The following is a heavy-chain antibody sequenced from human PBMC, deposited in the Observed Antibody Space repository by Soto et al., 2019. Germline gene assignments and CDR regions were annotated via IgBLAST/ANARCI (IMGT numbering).Heavy chain of an antibody. CDR2: INAGSGYT. CDR1: GYTFTTFA. Sequence: GXSVKVSCNASGYTFTTFAMHWVRQAPVQRPEWLGWINAGSGYTKYSQNFQDRVTISSDTSASTAYMELSSLRSGDTAIYYCARDRVSLAMFGVPVGVFKNWGQGTLVTVSS. CDR3: ARDRVSLAMFGVPVGVFKN. D-gene: IGHD3-3*01. V-gene: IGHV1-3*01. J-gene: IGHJ4*02.